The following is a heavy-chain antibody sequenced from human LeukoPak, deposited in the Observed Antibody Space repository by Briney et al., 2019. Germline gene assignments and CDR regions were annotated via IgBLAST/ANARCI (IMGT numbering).Heavy chain of an antibody. CDR2: IYYSGST. Sequence: SETLSLTCTVSGGSISGSSYYWGWIRQPPGKGLEWIGCIYYSGSTYYNPSLKSRVIISVDTSKNQFSLKLSSVTAADTAVYYCVRHPALVPPDDWGQGTLVIVSS. CDR1: GGSISGSSYY. D-gene: IGHD6-6*01. J-gene: IGHJ4*02. CDR3: VRHPALVPPDD. V-gene: IGHV4-39*01.